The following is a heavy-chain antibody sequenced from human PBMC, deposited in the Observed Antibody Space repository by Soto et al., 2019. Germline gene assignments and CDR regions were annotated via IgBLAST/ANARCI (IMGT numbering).Heavy chain of an antibody. D-gene: IGHD3-16*02. Sequence: ASVKLSCKASGYTFTSYAIHWGRQAPGQRLEWMGWINAGNGNTKYSQKFQGRVTITRDTSASTAYMELSSLRSEDTAVYYCARERSFRPFDPWGQGTLVTVSS. V-gene: IGHV1-3*01. CDR3: ARERSFRPFDP. J-gene: IGHJ5*02. CDR2: INAGNGNT. CDR1: GYTFTSYA.